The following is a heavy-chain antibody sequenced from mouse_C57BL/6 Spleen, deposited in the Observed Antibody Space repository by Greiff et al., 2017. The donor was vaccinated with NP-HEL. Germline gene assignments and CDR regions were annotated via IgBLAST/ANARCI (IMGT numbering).Heavy chain of an antibody. CDR1: GYSITSGYY. J-gene: IGHJ3*01. Sequence: ESGPGLVKPSQSLSLTCSVTGYSITSGYYWNWIRQFPGNKLEWMGYISYDGSNNYNPSLKNRISITRDTSKNQVFLKLNSVTTEDTATYYCARDLGGFAYWGQGTLVTVSA. CDR3: ARDLGGFAY. CDR2: ISYDGSN. D-gene: IGHD4-1*01. V-gene: IGHV3-6*01.